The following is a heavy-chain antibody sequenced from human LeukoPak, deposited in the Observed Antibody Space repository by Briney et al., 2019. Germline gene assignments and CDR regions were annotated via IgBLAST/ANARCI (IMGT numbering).Heavy chain of an antibody. Sequence: GESLKISCKGSGYSINNYWIGWVRQMPGKGLEWMGIIYPADSDIRYSPSFQGQVTISADKSISTAYLQWSSLKASDTAICYCARQEYCSGGSCYTWFDPWGQGTLVIVSS. D-gene: IGHD2-15*01. CDR3: ARQEYCSGGSCYTWFDP. J-gene: IGHJ5*02. V-gene: IGHV5-51*01. CDR1: GYSINNYW. CDR2: IYPADSDI.